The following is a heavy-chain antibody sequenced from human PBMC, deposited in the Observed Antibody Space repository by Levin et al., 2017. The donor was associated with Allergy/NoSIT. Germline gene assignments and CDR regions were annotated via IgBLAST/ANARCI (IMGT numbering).Heavy chain of an antibody. Sequence: GSLRLSCAASGFTFSDYYMSWIRQAPGKGLEWVSYINSHGTTIYYADSVKGRFTVSRDNANNSLYLQMNSLRAEDTAVCYCVRGPYNWNYFDYWGQGTLVTVSS. CDR3: VRGPYNWNYFDY. V-gene: IGHV3-11*01. CDR1: GFTFSDYY. D-gene: IGHD1-20*01. CDR2: INSHGTTI. J-gene: IGHJ4*02.